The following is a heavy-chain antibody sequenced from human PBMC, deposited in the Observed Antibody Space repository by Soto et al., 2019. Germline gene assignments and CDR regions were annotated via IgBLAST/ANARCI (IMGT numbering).Heavy chain of an antibody. CDR1: GGTLSNYN. D-gene: IGHD2-21*01. J-gene: IGHJ2*01. CDR3: ATFFVILRPPRFAL. V-gene: IGHV1-69*02. Sequence: SVKVSCKASGGTLSNYNFNWVRQAPGQGLEWMGRISPILGITDYAQRFQGRVTITADKSTSIAYMEVNNLRSEDTAVYYCATFFVILRPPRFALW. CDR2: ISPILGIT.